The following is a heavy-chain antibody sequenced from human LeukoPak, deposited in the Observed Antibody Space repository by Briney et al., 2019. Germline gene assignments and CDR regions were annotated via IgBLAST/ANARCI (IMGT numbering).Heavy chain of an antibody. D-gene: IGHD2-2*01. Sequence: GGSLRLSCAASGFTFSTYWMSWVRQAPGKGLEWVGNIKEDGGEKFFVDSVKGRFTISRDNARNSLSLQMNSLRAEDTAVYYCARLSCSATICYSYFDYWGQGTLVTVSS. CDR1: GFTFSTYW. V-gene: IGHV3-7*05. J-gene: IGHJ4*02. CDR3: ARLSCSATICYSYFDY. CDR2: IKEDGGEK.